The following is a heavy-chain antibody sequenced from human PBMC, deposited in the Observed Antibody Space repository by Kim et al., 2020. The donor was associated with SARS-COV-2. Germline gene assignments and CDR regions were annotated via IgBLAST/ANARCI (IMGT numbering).Heavy chain of an antibody. CDR3: ARAHGELLWFGDHLYYMDV. V-gene: IGHV7-4-1*02. Sequence: ASVKVSCKASGYTFTSYAMNWVRQAPGQGLEWMGWINTNTGNPTYAQGFTGRFVFSLDTSVSTAYLQISSLKAEDTAVYYCARAHGELLWFGDHLYYMDVWGKGTTVTVSS. D-gene: IGHD3-10*01. CDR1: GYTFTSYA. J-gene: IGHJ6*03. CDR2: INTNTGNP.